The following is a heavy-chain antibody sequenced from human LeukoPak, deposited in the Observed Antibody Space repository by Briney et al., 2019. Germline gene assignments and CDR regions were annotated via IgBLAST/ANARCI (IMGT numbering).Heavy chain of an antibody. D-gene: IGHD3-3*01. CDR3: AKDTN. V-gene: IGHV3-30*18. Sequence: GGSLRLSCAASGFSFSSYGMHWVRQGPGKGLEWVAVISYDGSNKYYADSVKGRFTISRDNSKNSLYLQMNSLRTEDTALYYCAKDTNWGQGTLVTVSS. CDR1: GFSFSSYG. CDR2: ISYDGSNK. J-gene: IGHJ4*02.